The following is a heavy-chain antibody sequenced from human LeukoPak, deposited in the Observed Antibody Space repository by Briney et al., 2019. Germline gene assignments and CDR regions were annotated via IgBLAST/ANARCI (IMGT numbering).Heavy chain of an antibody. CDR2: IIPILGIA. Sequence: ASVKVSCKASGGTFSSYTISWVRQAPGQGLEWMGRIIPILGIANYAQKFQGRVTITADKSTSTAYMELSSLRSEDTAVYYCARERGGATGSIPPPPPQNWFDPWGQGTLVTVSS. D-gene: IGHD1-26*01. J-gene: IGHJ5*02. V-gene: IGHV1-69*04. CDR3: ARERGGATGSIPPPPPQNWFDP. CDR1: GGTFSSYT.